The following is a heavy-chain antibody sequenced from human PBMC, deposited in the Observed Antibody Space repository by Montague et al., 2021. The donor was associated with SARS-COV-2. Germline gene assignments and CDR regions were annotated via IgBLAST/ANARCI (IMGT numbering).Heavy chain of an antibody. CDR1: GFTFSSYS. V-gene: IGHV3-21*01. CDR2: ISSSSSYI. J-gene: IGHJ6*02. Sequence: SLRLSCAASGFTFSSYSMNWVRQAPGKGLEWVSSISSSSSYIYYADSVKGRFTISSDNAKNSLYLQMNSLRAEDTAVYYCARDQQLVLGYYYGMDVWGQGTTVTVSS. CDR3: ARDQQLVLGYYYGMDV. D-gene: IGHD6-13*01.